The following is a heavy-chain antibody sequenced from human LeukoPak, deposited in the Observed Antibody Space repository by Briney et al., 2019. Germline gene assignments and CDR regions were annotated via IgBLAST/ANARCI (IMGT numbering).Heavy chain of an antibody. V-gene: IGHV3-66*01. CDR1: GFIVSSKY. CDR3: ARDFGRGYCSSNNCYGWFDP. J-gene: IGHJ5*02. CDR2: IFSGDDT. Sequence: GGSLRLSCAASGFIVSSKYMSWVRQAPGKGLEWVSVIFSGDDTYYADSVKGRFTISRGRSETTLYLQMNSLRAEDTAVYYCARDFGRGYCSSNNCYGWFDPWGQGTLVTVSS. D-gene: IGHD2-2*01.